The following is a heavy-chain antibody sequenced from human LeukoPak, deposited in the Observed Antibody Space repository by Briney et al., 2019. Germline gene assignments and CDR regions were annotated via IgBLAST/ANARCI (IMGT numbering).Heavy chain of an antibody. CDR1: GGSLSTYY. V-gene: IGHV4-59*01. D-gene: IGHD3-22*01. CDR3: ARGHSSGYYQGGGWFDP. Sequence: PSETLSLTCSVSGGSLSTYYWSWIRQPPGKGLEWMGYIYYTGSTDSNPSLKSRVTISIDTSKNQFSLRLSSVTAADTAVYYCARGHSSGYYQGGGWFDPWGQGTLVTVSS. CDR2: IYYTGST. J-gene: IGHJ5*02.